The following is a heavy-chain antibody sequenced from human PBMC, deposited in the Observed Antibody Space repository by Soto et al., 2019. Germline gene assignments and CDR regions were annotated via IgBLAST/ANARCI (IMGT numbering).Heavy chain of an antibody. CDR1: GYTFTSYG. CDR3: ARRGPRSGYPKRPYYYYMDV. V-gene: IGHV1-18*01. Sequence: GASVKVSCKASGYTFTSYGINWVRQAPGQGLEWMGWISAYNGNTNYAQKLQGRVTMTTDTSTSTAYMELRSLRSDDTAVYYCARRGPRSGYPKRPYYYYMDVWGKGTTVTVSS. J-gene: IGHJ6*03. CDR2: ISAYNGNT. D-gene: IGHD3-3*01.